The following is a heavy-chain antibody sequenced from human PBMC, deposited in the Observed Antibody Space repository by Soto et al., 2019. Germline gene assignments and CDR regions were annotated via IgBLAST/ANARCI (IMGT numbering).Heavy chain of an antibody. J-gene: IGHJ6*02. CDR1: GFIFSTFT. V-gene: IGHV3-30-3*01. CDR3: ARDPVVVVPAARGPPYGMDV. D-gene: IGHD2-2*01. CDR2: ISYDGTNT. Sequence: GGSLRLSCAASGFIFSTFTMHWVRQSPGKGLEWVAVISYDGTNTYYADSVKGRFTISRDNSKNTLDLQMSSLRSEDTAVYYCARDPVVVVPAARGPPYGMDVWGQGTTVTVSS.